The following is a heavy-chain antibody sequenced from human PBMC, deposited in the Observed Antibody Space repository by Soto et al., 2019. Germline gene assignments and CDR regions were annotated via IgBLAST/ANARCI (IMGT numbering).Heavy chain of an antibody. V-gene: IGHV4-4*09. CDR3: ARRTYSGSSYYFDY. J-gene: IGHJ4*02. CDR2: IDNSGNT. CDR1: GGSIXSYY. Sequence: SETLSLTCTVSGGSIXSYYWSWVRQPPGKGLEWIAYIDNSGNTNYNPSLKSRVTISVDASKNQFSLKLSSVTAADTAVYYCARRTYSGSSYYFDYWGQGTQVTVSS. D-gene: IGHD5-12*01.